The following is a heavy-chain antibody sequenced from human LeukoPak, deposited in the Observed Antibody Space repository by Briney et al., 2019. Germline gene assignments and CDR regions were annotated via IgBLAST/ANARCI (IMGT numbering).Heavy chain of an antibody. V-gene: IGHV3-21*01. CDR2: ISTRSDYI. J-gene: IGHJ4*02. D-gene: IGHD3-3*01. CDR1: QFTFSDYT. Sequence: GGSLRLSCAASQFTFSDYTMNWVRRAPGKGLVWVSSISTRSDYIYYAESVKGRFTISRDNAKNSLYLQMNSLRAEDTAVYYCARYVYGVVTSFDYWGQGTLVTVSS. CDR3: ARYVYGVVTSFDY.